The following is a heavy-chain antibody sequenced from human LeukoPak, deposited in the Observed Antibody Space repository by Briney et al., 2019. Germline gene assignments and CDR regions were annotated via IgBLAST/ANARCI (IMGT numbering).Heavy chain of an antibody. J-gene: IGHJ3*02. CDR1: GFTFSSNT. V-gene: IGHV3-21*01. Sequence: GESLKISCAASGFTFSSNTMNWVRQAPGKGLEWVSSISSSSTYIYHADSVKGRFTVSRENAKKSLYLQMNSLRDEDTAVYYCARGSRDCSNGVCYAFDIWGQGTVVTVSS. CDR2: ISSSSTYI. D-gene: IGHD2-8*01. CDR3: ARGSRDCSNGVCYAFDI.